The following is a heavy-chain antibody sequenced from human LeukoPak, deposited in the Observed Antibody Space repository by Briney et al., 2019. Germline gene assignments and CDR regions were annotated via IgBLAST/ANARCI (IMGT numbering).Heavy chain of an antibody. D-gene: IGHD5-12*01. CDR1: GFTFSGYA. CDR2: ITAGGDST. CDR3: ARDRGYAFDI. V-gene: IGHV3-23*01. Sequence: GGSLRLSCAASGFTFSGYAMSWVRLAPGEGLEWVSAITAGGDSTYYAESVKGRFTISRDNAKNTLYLQMNNLRAEDTAVYYCARDRGYAFDIWGQGTMVTVSS. J-gene: IGHJ3*02.